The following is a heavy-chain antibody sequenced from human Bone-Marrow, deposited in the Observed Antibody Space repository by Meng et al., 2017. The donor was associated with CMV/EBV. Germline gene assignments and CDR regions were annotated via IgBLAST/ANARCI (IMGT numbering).Heavy chain of an antibody. CDR1: GFTFDDYG. CDR3: ARKLGGSYYTIWFDP. Sequence: GESLKISCAASGFTFDDYGMSWVRQVPGKGLEWVSGINWNGGSTGYADSVKGRFTISRDNAKNSLSLQMDSLRAEDTALYHCARKLGGSYYTIWFDPWGQGTLVTVPQ. J-gene: IGHJ5*02. V-gene: IGHV3-20*01. D-gene: IGHD1-26*01. CDR2: INWNGGST.